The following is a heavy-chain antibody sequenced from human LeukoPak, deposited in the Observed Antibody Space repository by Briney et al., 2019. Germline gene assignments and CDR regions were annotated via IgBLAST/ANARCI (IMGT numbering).Heavy chain of an antibody. CDR1: GFTFSSYW. V-gene: IGHV3-74*01. D-gene: IGHD2-15*01. CDR2: INSAGSST. Sequence: GGSLRLSCAASGFTFSSYWMHWVRQAPGKGLVWVSGINSAGSSTTYAGSVKGRFTISRDNAKNTLYLQMNSLRSEDTAFYYCAKDKALGYCSAGSCLYLDYWGQGTLVTVSS. J-gene: IGHJ4*02. CDR3: AKDKALGYCSAGSCLYLDY.